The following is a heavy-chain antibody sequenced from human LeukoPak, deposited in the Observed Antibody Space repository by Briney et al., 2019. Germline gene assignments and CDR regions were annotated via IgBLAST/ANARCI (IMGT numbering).Heavy chain of an antibody. CDR1: GGSISSYY. CDR2: IYYSGST. CDR3: AREVGQIDY. J-gene: IGHJ4*02. V-gene: IGHV4-59*01. Sequence: SETLSLTCTVSGGSISSYYWSWIRQPPGKGLEWIGYIYYSGSTNYNPSLKSRVTISVDTSKNQFSLKLSSVTAADTAVYYRAREVGQIDYWGQGTLVTVSS.